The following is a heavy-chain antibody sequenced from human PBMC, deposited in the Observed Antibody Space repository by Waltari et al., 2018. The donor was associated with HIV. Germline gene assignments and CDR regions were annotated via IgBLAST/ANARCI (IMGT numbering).Heavy chain of an antibody. D-gene: IGHD3-22*01. Sequence: VSCKASGYTFTGYYMHWVRQAPGQGLEWMGWINPNSGGTNYAQKFQGRVTMTRDTSISTAYMELSRLRSDDTAVYYCARGGHLYDSSGCVGYWGQGTLVTVSS. CDR2: INPNSGGT. V-gene: IGHV1-2*02. CDR1: GYTFTGYY. CDR3: ARGGHLYDSSGCVGY. J-gene: IGHJ4*02.